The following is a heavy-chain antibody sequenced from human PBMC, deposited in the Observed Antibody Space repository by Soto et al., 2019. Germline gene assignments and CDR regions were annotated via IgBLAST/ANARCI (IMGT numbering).Heavy chain of an antibody. J-gene: IGHJ4*02. Sequence: ASVKVSCKASGYTFTSYGIIWVRQAPGQGLEWMGWISAYNGNTNYAQKLQGRVTMTTDTSTSTAYMELRSLRSDDTAVYYCARDLTMIVVVTAGYWGQGTLVTVSS. CDR1: GYTFTSYG. CDR3: ARDLTMIVVVTAGY. V-gene: IGHV1-18*01. CDR2: ISAYNGNT. D-gene: IGHD3-22*01.